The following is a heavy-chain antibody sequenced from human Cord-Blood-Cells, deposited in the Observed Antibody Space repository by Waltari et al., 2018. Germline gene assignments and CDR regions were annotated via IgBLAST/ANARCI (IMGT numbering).Heavy chain of an antibody. D-gene: IGHD3-3*01. V-gene: IGHV4-59*01. J-gene: IGHJ3*02. CDR3: ARGGDFWSGYHDAFDI. CDR1: GGSISSYY. Sequence: QVQLQESGPGLVKPSETLSLTCTVPGGSISSYYWSWIRQPPGKGLEWIGYIYYSGSTNYNPSLKSRVTISVDTSKNQFSLKLSSVTAADTAVYYCARGGDFWSGYHDAFDIWGQGTMVTVSS. CDR2: IYYSGST.